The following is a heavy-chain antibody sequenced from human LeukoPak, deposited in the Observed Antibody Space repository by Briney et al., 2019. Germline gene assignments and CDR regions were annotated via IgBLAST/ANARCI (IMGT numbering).Heavy chain of an antibody. CDR1: GGTFSSYA. Sequence: ASVKVSCKASGGTFSSYAISWVRQAPGQGLEWMGGIIPILGTANYAQKFQGRVTITTDESTSTAYMELSSLRSEDTAVYYCARDRSLPAASYFDYWGQGTLVTVSS. J-gene: IGHJ4*02. D-gene: IGHD2-2*01. V-gene: IGHV1-69*05. CDR3: ARDRSLPAASYFDY. CDR2: IIPILGTA.